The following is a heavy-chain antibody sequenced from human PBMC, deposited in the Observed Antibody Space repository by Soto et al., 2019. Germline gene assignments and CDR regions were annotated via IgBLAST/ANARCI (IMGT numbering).Heavy chain of an antibody. V-gene: IGHV1-18*01. CDR3: ARSYDSSGWQSYFDY. CDR1: GYTFKNYG. Sequence: QVPMVQSGAEVKKPGASVKVSCKTSGYTFKNYGVTWVRQAPGQGLEWMGWISAYNGNTNYAQNFQGRVTMTTDTSTGTVYMELRSLRSDDTAVYYCARSYDSSGWQSYFDYWGQGTLVTVSS. J-gene: IGHJ4*02. D-gene: IGHD3-22*01. CDR2: ISAYNGNT.